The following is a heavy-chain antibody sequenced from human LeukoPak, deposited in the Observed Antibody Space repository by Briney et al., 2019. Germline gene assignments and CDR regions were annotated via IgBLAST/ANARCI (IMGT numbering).Heavy chain of an antibody. CDR2: IWYDGGEK. CDR3: ASITPRYFDPNWFDP. V-gene: IGHV3-33*07. CDR1: GFTLSSYG. J-gene: IGHJ5*02. D-gene: IGHD3-9*01. Sequence: GGSLRLSCAASGFTLSSYGMYWVRQAPGKGLELVAVIWYDGGEKYYADSVKGRFTISRDNSKNTLYLQMNSLRAEDTAVYYCASITPRYFDPNWFDPWGQGTLVTVSS.